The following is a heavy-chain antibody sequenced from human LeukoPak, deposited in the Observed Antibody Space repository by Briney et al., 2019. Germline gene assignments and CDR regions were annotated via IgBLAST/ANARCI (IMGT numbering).Heavy chain of an antibody. V-gene: IGHV4-39*01. Sequence: SETLSLTCTVSGGSISSSSYYWGGIHQPPGKGLEWIGSIYYSGSTYHNPSRKSRVTISVDTSKNQFSLKLSSVTAADTAVYYCARRSAVAGIDYFDYWGQGTLVTVSS. CDR3: ARRSAVAGIDYFDY. CDR2: IYYSGST. CDR1: GGSISSSSYY. J-gene: IGHJ4*02. D-gene: IGHD6-19*01.